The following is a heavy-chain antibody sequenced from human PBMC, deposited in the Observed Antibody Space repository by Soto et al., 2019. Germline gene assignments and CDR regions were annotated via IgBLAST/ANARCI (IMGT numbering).Heavy chain of an antibody. J-gene: IGHJ4*02. D-gene: IGHD4-17*01. V-gene: IGHV4-59*08. Sequence: SETLSLTCTVSGGSISSYYWSWIRQPPGKGLEWIGYIYYSGSTNYNPSLKSRVTISVDTSKNQFSLKLSSVTAADTAVYYCARGAYGDPFDYWGQGTLVTVSS. CDR3: ARGAYGDPFDY. CDR1: GGSISSYY. CDR2: IYYSGST.